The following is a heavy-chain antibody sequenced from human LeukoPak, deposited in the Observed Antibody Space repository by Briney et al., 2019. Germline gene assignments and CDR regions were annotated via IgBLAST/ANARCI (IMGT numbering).Heavy chain of an antibody. CDR2: ISAYNGNT. D-gene: IGHD2-2*01. CDR3: AREEYQLLFPGGNWFDP. J-gene: IGHJ5*02. V-gene: IGHV1-18*01. Sequence: XSVKVSCKASGYTFTSYGISWVRQAPGKGLEWMGWISAYNGNTNYAQKLQGRVTMTTHTSTSTAYMELRSLRSDDTAVYYCAREEYQLLFPGGNWFDPWGQGTLVTVSS. CDR1: GYTFTSYG.